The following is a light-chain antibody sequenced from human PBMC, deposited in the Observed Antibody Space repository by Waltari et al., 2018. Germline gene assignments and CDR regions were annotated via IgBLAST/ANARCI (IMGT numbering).Light chain of an antibody. CDR1: TGAVTSDYH. V-gene: IGLV7-43*01. CDR2: STT. Sequence: QTVVTQEPSVTVSPGGTVTITCGSSTGAVTSDYHPNWFQRKPGQAPRALIYSTTIQHSRTPAGFSGCRLGGKAALTLSAVQPEDEAEYFCLLYYGGAVLIGGGTKLTVL. J-gene: IGLJ2*01. CDR3: LLYYGGAVL.